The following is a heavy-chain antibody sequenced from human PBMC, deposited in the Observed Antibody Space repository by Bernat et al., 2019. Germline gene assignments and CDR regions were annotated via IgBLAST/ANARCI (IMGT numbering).Heavy chain of an antibody. D-gene: IGHD5-18*01. CDR2: ISSNGGST. CDR3: VKEIRKEIQLWLDH. V-gene: IGHV3-64D*06. CDR1: GFTFSSYA. Sequence: EVQLVESGGGLVQPGGSLRLSCSASGFTFSSYAMHWVRQAPGKGLEYVSAISSNGGSTYYADSVKGRFTISRDNSKNTLYLQMSSLRAEDTAVYYCVKEIRKEIQLWLDHWGQGTLVTVSS. J-gene: IGHJ4*02.